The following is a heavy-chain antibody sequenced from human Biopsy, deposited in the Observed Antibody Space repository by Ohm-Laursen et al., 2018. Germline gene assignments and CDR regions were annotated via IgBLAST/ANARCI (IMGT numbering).Heavy chain of an antibody. V-gene: IGHV4-4*07. Sequence: SCNVSGGDINNYYWSWIRQPAGKGLEWIGRIYPGGSTNYNPSLKSRVTMSVDTSKKQLSLGLRSVTAADTAMYYCASVVLGPTNDAFDLWGQGTMVVVSS. CDR1: GGDINNYY. CDR3: ASVVLGPTNDAFDL. CDR2: IYPGGST. J-gene: IGHJ3*01. D-gene: IGHD3-22*01.